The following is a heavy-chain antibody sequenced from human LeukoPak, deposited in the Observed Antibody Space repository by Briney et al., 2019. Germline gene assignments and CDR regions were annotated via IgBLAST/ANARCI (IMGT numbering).Heavy chain of an antibody. D-gene: IGHD4-17*01. CDR2: IYYSGST. J-gene: IGHJ3*02. CDR1: GGSISTYF. V-gene: IGHV4-59*01. CDR3: ARDGGSVTSDALDI. Sequence: PSETLSLTCTVSGGSISTYFWSWIRQPPGKGLEWIGYIYYSGSTNYNPSLKSRVTMSVDTSKNQFSLKLSSVTAADTAVYYCARDGGSVTSDALDIWGQGTMVTVSS.